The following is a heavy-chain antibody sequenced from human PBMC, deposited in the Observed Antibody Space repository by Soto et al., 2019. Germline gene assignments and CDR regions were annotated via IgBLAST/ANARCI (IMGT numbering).Heavy chain of an antibody. D-gene: IGHD3-16*02. CDR3: AIRTIYYDYVWGSYRPDAFDI. Sequence: SETLSLTCTFSGCSISSYYWSWIRQPPGKGLEWIGYIYYSGSTNYNPSLKSRVTISVDTSKNQFSLKLSSVTAADTAVYYCAIRTIYYDYVWGSYRPDAFDIWGQGTMVTVSS. J-gene: IGHJ3*02. V-gene: IGHV4-59*01. CDR2: IYYSGST. CDR1: GCSISSYY.